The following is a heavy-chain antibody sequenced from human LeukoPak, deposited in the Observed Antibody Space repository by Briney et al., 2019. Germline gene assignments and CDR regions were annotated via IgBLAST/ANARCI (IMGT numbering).Heavy chain of an antibody. CDR3: ASIYCSGGSCYD. J-gene: IGHJ4*02. D-gene: IGHD2-15*01. CDR2: IRYDGSNK. CDR1: GFTFSSYG. V-gene: IGHV3-30*02. Sequence: PGGSLRLSCAASGFTFSSYGMHWVRQAPGKGLEWVAFIRYDGSNKYYADSVKGRFTISRDNAKNSLYLQMNSLRAEDTAVYYCASIYCSGGSCYDWGQGTLVTVSS.